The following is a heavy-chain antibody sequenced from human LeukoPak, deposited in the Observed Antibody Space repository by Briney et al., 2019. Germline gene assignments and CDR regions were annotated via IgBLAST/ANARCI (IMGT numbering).Heavy chain of an antibody. Sequence: SETLSLTCAVSGYSISSGYYWGWIRQPPGKGLEWIGSIYHTGSTYYNPPLKSRVTISVDTSKNQFSLKLSSVTAADTAVFYCARVRGMEVTTNWYFDLWGRGTLVTVSS. D-gene: IGHD4-17*01. V-gene: IGHV4-38-2*01. CDR1: GYSISSGYY. CDR2: IYHTGST. CDR3: ARVRGMEVTTNWYFDL. J-gene: IGHJ2*01.